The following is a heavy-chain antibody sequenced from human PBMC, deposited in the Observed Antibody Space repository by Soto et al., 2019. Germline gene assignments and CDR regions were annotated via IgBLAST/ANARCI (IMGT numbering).Heavy chain of an antibody. V-gene: IGHV3-66*01. CDR3: VSECGGDCSNAFDL. D-gene: IGHD2-21*01. CDR1: GFTVSSNY. CDR2: LYSGAGT. Sequence: VQLVESGGGLVQPGGSLRLSCAASGFTVSSNYMNWVRQAPGKGLEWLSVLYSGAGTYYADSVKDRFTIYRDNSKNTLYLQLNSRRAEDTAMYYCVSECGGDCSNAFDLWGQGTMVTVSP. J-gene: IGHJ3*01.